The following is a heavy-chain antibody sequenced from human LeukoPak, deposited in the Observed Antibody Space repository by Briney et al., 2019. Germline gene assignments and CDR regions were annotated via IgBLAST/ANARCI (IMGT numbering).Heavy chain of an antibody. J-gene: IGHJ4*02. D-gene: IGHD3-22*01. CDR1: GYTFTSYG. CDR3: ARGAPQDSSGYLSD. Sequence: ASVKVSCKASGYTFTSYGISWVRQAPGQGLEWMGRIIPILGIANYAQKFQGRVTITADKSTSTAYMELSSLRSEDTAVYYCARGAPQDSSGYLSDWGQGTLVTVSS. CDR2: IIPILGIA. V-gene: IGHV1-69*04.